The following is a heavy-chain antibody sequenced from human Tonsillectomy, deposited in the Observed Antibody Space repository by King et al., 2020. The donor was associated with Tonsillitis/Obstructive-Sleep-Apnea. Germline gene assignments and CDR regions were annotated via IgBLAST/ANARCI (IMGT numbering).Heavy chain of an antibody. V-gene: IGHV3-15*01. CDR1: GFTFSDAW. J-gene: IGHJ6*03. CDR3: SGINRVGGLIAESYFYYRDV. Sequence: VQLVESGGGLVKPGGSLRLSCAASGFTFSDAWMSWVRQAPGKGLEWVGRIKSKGSGETNDYAAPGKGRFTISRDDSKNTLYLQMNSLKTEDTDVYYCSGINRVGGLIAESYFYYRDVWGKGTAVTVSS. CDR2: IKSKGSGETN. D-gene: IGHD3-16*01.